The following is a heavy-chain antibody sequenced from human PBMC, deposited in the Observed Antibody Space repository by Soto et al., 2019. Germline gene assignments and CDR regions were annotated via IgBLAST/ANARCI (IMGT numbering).Heavy chain of an antibody. J-gene: IGHJ4*02. CDR3: ARECTGWPRDGVDY. V-gene: IGHV1-18*01. D-gene: IGHD2-8*01. CDR2: ISAYNGKT. Sequence: ASVKVSCKASGYSFTSYAISWVRQAPGQGLEWMGWISAYNGKTNYAQKFQGRVTMTTDASTTTAYMELRSLRYDDTAVYYCARECTGWPRDGVDYWGQGTLVTVSS. CDR1: GYSFTSYA.